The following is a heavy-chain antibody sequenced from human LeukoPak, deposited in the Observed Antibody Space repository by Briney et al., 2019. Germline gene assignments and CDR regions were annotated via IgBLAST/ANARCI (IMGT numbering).Heavy chain of an antibody. CDR3: AASGSSVGAFDI. CDR1: GGSFSGYY. V-gene: IGHV4-34*01. J-gene: IGHJ3*02. D-gene: IGHD3-22*01. Sequence: SETLSLTCAVYGGSFSGYYWSWIRQPPGKGLEWIGEINHSGSTNYNPSLKSRVTISVDTSKNQFSLKLSSVTAADTAVYYCAASGSSVGAFDIWGQGTMVTVSS. CDR2: INHSGST.